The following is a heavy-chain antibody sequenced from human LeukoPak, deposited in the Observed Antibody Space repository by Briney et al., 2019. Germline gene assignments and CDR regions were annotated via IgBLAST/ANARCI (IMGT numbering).Heavy chain of an antibody. J-gene: IGHJ4*02. Sequence: GGSLRLSCAASGFTFSSYSMNWGRQAPGKGLEWVSFISTSSSYIYYADSVKGRFTISRDNAKNTLYLQMNSLRAEDTALYYCARGIEAFDYWGQGTLVTVSS. V-gene: IGHV3-21*01. CDR3: ARGIEAFDY. D-gene: IGHD2-15*01. CDR1: GFTFSSYS. CDR2: ISTSSSYI.